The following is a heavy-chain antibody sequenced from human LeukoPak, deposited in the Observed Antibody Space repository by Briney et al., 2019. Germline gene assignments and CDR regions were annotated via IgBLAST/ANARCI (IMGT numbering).Heavy chain of an antibody. V-gene: IGHV3-48*01. CDR1: GSTFSSYS. D-gene: IGHD5-18*01. CDR3: ARARDGYSYGYDAFDI. Sequence: AGGSLRLSCAASGSTFSSYSMNWVRQAPGKGLEWVSYISSSSSTIYYADSVKGRFTISRDNAKNSLYLQTNSLRAEDTAVYCCARARDGYSYGYDAFDIWGQGTMVAVSS. J-gene: IGHJ3*02. CDR2: ISSSSSTI.